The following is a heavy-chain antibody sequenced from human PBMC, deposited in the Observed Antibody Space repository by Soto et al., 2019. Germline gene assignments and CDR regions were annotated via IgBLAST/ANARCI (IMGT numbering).Heavy chain of an antibody. V-gene: IGHV3-30*18. CDR2: ISYDGSNK. CDR1: GFTFSSYG. CDR3: AKEWQWPPKDY. Sequence: VQLVESGGGVVQPGRSLRLSCAASGFTFSSYGMHWVRQAPGKGLEWVAVISYDGSNKYYADSVKGRFTISRDNSKNTLYLQMNSLRAEDTAVYYCAKEWQWPPKDYWGQGTLVTVSS. D-gene: IGHD6-19*01. J-gene: IGHJ4*02.